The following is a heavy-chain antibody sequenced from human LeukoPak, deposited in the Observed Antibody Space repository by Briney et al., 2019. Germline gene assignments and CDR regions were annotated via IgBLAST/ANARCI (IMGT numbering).Heavy chain of an antibody. D-gene: IGHD6-6*01. CDR3: ARDQVAAGPSRTAFDAFDI. Sequence: ETSETLSLTCAVYGGSVSGYYWGWIRQPPGKGLEWIGEINHSGSTNYNPSLKSRVTISVDTSKNQFSLKLRSVPAADTAVYYCARDQVAAGPSRTAFDAFDIWGQGTMVTVSS. CDR2: INHSGST. CDR1: GGSVSGYY. J-gene: IGHJ3*02. V-gene: IGHV4-34*01.